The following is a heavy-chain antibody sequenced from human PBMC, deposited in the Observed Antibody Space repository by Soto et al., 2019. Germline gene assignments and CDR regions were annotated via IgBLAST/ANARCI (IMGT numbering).Heavy chain of an antibody. CDR1: GGSISSCCYY. CDR3: ARGDWNYGAFDI. CDR2: IYYSGST. D-gene: IGHD1-7*01. V-gene: IGHV4-31*03. Sequence: SETPSLTFTVSGGSISSCCYYWSWIRQHPGKGLEWTGYIYYSGSTYYNPSLKSRVTISVDTSKNQFSLKLSSVTAADTAVYYCARGDWNYGAFDIWGQGTMVTVSS. J-gene: IGHJ3*02.